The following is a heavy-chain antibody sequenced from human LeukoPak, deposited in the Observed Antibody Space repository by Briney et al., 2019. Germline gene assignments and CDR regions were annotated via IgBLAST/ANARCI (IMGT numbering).Heavy chain of an antibody. J-gene: IGHJ4*02. CDR2: ISWNSGSI. CDR1: GFTFDDYA. D-gene: IGHD5-18*01. V-gene: IGHV3-9*01. CDR3: ARDLRTGYTYGYPLDY. Sequence: GRSLRLSCAASGFTFDDYAMHWVRQAPGKGLEWVSGISWNSGSIGYADSVKGRFTISRDNAKNSLYLQMNSLRAEDKAFYYCARDLRTGYTYGYPLDYWGQGTLLTVSS.